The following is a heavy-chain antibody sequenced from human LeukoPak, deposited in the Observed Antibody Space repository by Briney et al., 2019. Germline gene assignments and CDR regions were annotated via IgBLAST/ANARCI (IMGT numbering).Heavy chain of an antibody. CDR3: ARDSPAAPGYLDY. CDR2: ISGYNGHT. Sequence: ASVKVSCKASGYTFTSYGISWVRQAPGQGLEWMGRISGYNGHTNYAQNFQGRVTVTTDTSTSTAYMELRSLRSDDRAVYYCARDSPAAPGYLDYWGQGTLVTVSS. J-gene: IGHJ4*02. D-gene: IGHD6-13*01. V-gene: IGHV1-18*01. CDR1: GYTFTSYG.